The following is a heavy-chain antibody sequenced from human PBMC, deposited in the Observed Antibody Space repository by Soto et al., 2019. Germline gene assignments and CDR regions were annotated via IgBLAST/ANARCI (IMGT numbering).Heavy chain of an antibody. Sequence: QITLKESGPTLVKPTQTLTLTCTFSGFSLSTSGVGVGWIRQPPGKALEWLALIYWDGDERYSPSLRTRLTITKDTSKSQVVLTMTNMDPVDTATYYGSRRSSTSGVFDYWGQGTLVTVSS. D-gene: IGHD2-2*01. CDR2: IYWDGDE. V-gene: IGHV2-5*02. CDR1: GFSLSTSGVG. CDR3: SRRSSTSGVFDY. J-gene: IGHJ4*02.